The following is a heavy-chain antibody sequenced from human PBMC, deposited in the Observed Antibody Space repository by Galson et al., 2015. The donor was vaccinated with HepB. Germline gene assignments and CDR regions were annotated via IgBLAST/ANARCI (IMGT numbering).Heavy chain of an antibody. Sequence: SLRLSCAVYGFTFRDYWMSWVRQAPGKGLEWVDNINADGSEKYYVDSVKGRFTISRDNAKSSLYLKTNSLRAEDTAVYYCARSPMSTVGYWGQGPLVSVSS. CDR2: INADGSEK. CDR3: ARSPMSTVGY. V-gene: IGHV3-7*03. CDR1: GFTFRDYW. J-gene: IGHJ4*02. D-gene: IGHD4-11*01.